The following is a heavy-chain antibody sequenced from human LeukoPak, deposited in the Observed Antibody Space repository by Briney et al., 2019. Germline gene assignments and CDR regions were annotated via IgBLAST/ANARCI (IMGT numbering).Heavy chain of an antibody. CDR2: IIPILGVA. CDR3: ARDPATIFGVVNRLDY. D-gene: IGHD3-3*01. CDR1: GGTFSSYA. Sequence: SVKVSCKASGGTFSSYAISWVRQAHGQGLEWMGRIIPILGVANYAQKFQGRVTITADKSTSTAYMELSSLRSEDTAVYYCARDPATIFGVVNRLDYWGQGTLVTVSS. V-gene: IGHV1-69*04. J-gene: IGHJ4*02.